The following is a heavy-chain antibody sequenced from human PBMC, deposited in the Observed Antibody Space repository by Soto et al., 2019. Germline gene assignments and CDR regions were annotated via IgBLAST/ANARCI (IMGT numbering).Heavy chain of an antibody. D-gene: IGHD3-3*02. J-gene: IGHJ4*02. CDR1: GRSMVSYY. CDR2: IYTGGNT. V-gene: IGHV4-4*07. Sequence: SETLSLTCNVSGRSMVSYYWSWIRQPAGKGLEWIGRIYTGGNTNYNPSLKSRVTMSVDTSKSQFYLSLTSVKAADTAVYYCAREGDDRHFFFDSWGQGTMVT. CDR3: AREGDDRHFFFDS.